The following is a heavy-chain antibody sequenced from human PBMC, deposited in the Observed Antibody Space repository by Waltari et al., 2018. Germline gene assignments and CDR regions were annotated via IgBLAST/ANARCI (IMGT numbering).Heavy chain of an antibody. CDR3: ARVWNYDYVWGSAHDY. V-gene: IGHV3-21*01. J-gene: IGHJ4*02. D-gene: IGHD3-16*01. CDR1: GFTFSSYS. CDR2: ISSSSSYI. Sequence: EVQLVESGGGLVKPGGSLRLSCAASGFTFSSYSMNWVRQAPGKGLEWVSSISSSSSYIYYADSVKGRFTISRDNAKNSLYLQMNSLRAEDMAVYYCARVWNYDYVWGSAHDYWGQGTLVTVSS.